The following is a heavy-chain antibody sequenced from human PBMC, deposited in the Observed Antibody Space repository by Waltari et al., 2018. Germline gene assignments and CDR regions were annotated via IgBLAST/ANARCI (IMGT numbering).Heavy chain of an antibody. CDR3: ARDLGSGWYYFDS. CDR1: GFTFSQYT. J-gene: IGHJ4*02. D-gene: IGHD6-19*01. Sequence: QVQLVESGGGVVRPGGSLRLSCTDSGFTFSQYTMHWVRQAPGKGLEGGAITSHDGANKYYAGSVVGRFTISRDNSKNTVYLQMNSLRVEDTAVYYCARDLGSGWYYFDSWGQGTLVTVSS. CDR2: TSHDGANK. V-gene: IGHV3-30-3*01.